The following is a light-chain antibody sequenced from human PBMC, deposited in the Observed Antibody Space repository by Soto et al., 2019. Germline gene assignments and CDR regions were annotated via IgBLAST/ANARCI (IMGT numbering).Light chain of an antibody. V-gene: IGLV1-40*01. CDR2: GNT. CDR3: QSYDDSLSVHYV. J-gene: IGLJ1*01. Sequence: QSVLTQPPSVSGAPGQRVTISCTGGSSNIGSTYDVQWYQQLPGTAPKLLIHGNTNRPSGVPDRFSGSKSGTSASLAITGLQANDEADYCCQSYDDSLSVHYVFGTGTKLTVL. CDR1: SSNIGSTYD.